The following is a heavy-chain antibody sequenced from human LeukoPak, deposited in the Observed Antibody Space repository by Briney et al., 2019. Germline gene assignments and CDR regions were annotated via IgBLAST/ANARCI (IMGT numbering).Heavy chain of an antibody. D-gene: IGHD2-2*01. Sequence: AGSLGLSCAASGFTFSGSVMHWVRQASGKGLEWVGRIRTKPNNYATSYAASVRGRFSISRDDSKNTAYLQMDSLKTEDTAVYYCTSDTRGHFDYWGQGSLLPVYS. J-gene: IGHJ4*02. CDR3: TSDTRGHFDY. V-gene: IGHV3-73*01. CDR1: GFTFSGSV. CDR2: IRTKPNNYAT.